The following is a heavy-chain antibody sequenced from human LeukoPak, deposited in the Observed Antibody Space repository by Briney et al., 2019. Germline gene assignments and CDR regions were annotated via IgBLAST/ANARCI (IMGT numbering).Heavy chain of an antibody. CDR3: ARDFVAAAGTEGFDY. CDR1: GFTFSSYS. V-gene: IGHV3-21*01. Sequence: GGSLRLSCAASGFTFSSYSINWVRQAPGKGLEWVSSISSSSSYIYYADSVKGRFTISRDSAKNSLYLQMNSLRAEDTAVYYCARDFVAAAGTEGFDYWGQGTLVTVSS. CDR2: ISSSSSYI. D-gene: IGHD6-13*01. J-gene: IGHJ4*02.